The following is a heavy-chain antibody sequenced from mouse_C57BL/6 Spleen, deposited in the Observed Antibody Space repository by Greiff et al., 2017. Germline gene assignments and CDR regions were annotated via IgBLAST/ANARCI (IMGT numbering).Heavy chain of an antibody. V-gene: IGHV1-42*01. J-gene: IGHJ4*01. Sequence: EVKVVESGPELVKPGASVKISCKASGYSFTGYYMNWVKQSPEKSLEWIGEINPSTGGTTYNQKFKAKATLTVDKSSSTAYMQLKSLTSEDSAVYYCAREEITTVVATNYYAMDYWGQGTSVTVSS. CDR2: INPSTGGT. D-gene: IGHD1-1*01. CDR3: AREEITTVVATNYYAMDY. CDR1: GYSFTGYY.